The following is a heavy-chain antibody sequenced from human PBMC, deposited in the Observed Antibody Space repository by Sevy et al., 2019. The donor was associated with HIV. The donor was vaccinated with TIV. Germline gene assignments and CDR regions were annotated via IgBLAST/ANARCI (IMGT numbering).Heavy chain of an antibody. V-gene: IGHV1-2*04. CDR1: GYTFTDYY. CDR2: LNPNHGDT. J-gene: IGHJ4*02. Sequence: ASVKVSCTVSGYTFTDYYIHWVRRAPGQGLEWMGWLNPNHGDTKYVETFQGWVTMARDTSISTVYMELTRLRSDDTAVYFCARDRYEDKGFFDYWVQGTLVTVSS. D-gene: IGHD5-12*01. CDR3: ARDRYEDKGFFDY.